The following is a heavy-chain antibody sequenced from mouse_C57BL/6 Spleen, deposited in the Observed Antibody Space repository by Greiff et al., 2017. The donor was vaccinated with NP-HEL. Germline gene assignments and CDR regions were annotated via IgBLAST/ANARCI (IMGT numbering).Heavy chain of an antibody. J-gene: IGHJ3*01. CDR2: IDPSDSYT. V-gene: IGHV1-69*01. D-gene: IGHD4-1*01. CDR1: GYTFTSYW. CDR3: ARSGAWFAY. Sequence: VQLQQSGAELVMPGASVKLSCKASGYTFTSYWMHWVKQRPGQGLEWIGEIDPSDSYTNYNQKFKGKSTLTVDKSSSTAYMQLSSLTSEDSAVYYGARSGAWFAYWGQGTLVTVSA.